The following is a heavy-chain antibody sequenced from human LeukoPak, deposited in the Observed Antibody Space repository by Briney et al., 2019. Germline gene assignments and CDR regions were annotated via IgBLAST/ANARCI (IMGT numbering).Heavy chain of an antibody. CDR3: AKSYSSSWGFDS. D-gene: IGHD6-13*01. J-gene: IGHJ4*02. V-gene: IGHV3-23*01. Sequence: PGGSLRLSCAASGFTFSSYGMSWVRQAPGKGLEWVSAIGGSGGSTYYTDSVEGRFTISRDNSKNTLYLQMNSLRAEDTALYYCAKSYSSSWGFDSWGQGTLVTVSS. CDR2: IGGSGGST. CDR1: GFTFSSYG.